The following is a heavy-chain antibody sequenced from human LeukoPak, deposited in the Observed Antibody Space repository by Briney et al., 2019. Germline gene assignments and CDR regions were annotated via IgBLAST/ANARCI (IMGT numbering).Heavy chain of an antibody. J-gene: IGHJ4*02. CDR3: ARAPEGEYFDH. D-gene: IGHD2/OR15-2a*01. CDR1: GSTFSSYS. CDR2: ISSSSSYI. Sequence: PGGSLRLSCAASGSTFSSYSMNWVRQAPGKGLEWVSSISSSSSYIYYADSVKGRFTISRDNAKNSLYLQMNSLRAEDTAVYYCARAPEGEYFDHWGQGTLSPSPQ. V-gene: IGHV3-21*01.